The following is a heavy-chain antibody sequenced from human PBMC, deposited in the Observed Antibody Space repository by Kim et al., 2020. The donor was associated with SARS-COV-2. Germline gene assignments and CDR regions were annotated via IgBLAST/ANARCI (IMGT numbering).Heavy chain of an antibody. J-gene: IGHJ3*02. CDR2: VYYSGST. CDR1: GGSMRNYY. CDR3: ARTVGMFEAFDI. V-gene: IGHV4-59*08. Sequence: SETLSLTCTVSGGSMRNYYWHWIRQPPGKGLEWIGYVYYSGSTNYSPSFKSRIAMSLDTSKKQLSLKVNSLTAADTALYYCARTVGMFEAFDIWGQG. D-gene: IGHD7-27*01.